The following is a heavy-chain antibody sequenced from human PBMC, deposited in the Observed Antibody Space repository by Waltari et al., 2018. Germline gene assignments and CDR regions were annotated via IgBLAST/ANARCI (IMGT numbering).Heavy chain of an antibody. CDR2: ISTTTTTI. V-gene: IGHV3-48*04. CDR3: VVGCSSASCSSGY. Sequence: EVQLVESGGGSVQPGGSLRLSCVVSGFTFSRYSMNWVRQAPGKGLEWLSFISTTTTTITYADSVKGRFTISRDNAKYSLYLQVNSLGVEDTAVYYCVVGCSSASCSSGYWGQGTLVTVSS. J-gene: IGHJ4*02. D-gene: IGHD2-2*01. CDR1: GFTFSRYS.